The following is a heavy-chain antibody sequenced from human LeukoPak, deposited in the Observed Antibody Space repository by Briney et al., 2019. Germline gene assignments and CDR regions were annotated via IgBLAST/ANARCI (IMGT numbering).Heavy chain of an antibody. J-gene: IGHJ6*04. Sequence: PGRSLRLSCAASGFTFSSYGMHWVRQAPGKGLEWVAVISYDGSNKYYADSVKGRFTISRDNSKNTLYLQMNSLRAEDTAVYYCAKDYAYYYVDYYCGMDVWGKGTTVTVSS. CDR1: GFTFSSYG. CDR3: AKDYAYYYVDYYCGMDV. V-gene: IGHV3-30*18. CDR2: ISYDGSNK. D-gene: IGHD3-10*02.